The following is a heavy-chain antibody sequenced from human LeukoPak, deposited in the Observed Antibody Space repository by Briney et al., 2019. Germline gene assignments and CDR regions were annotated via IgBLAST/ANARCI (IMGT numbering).Heavy chain of an antibody. CDR3: ARGRYDILTGTN. Sequence: ASAKVSCKASGYTFTSYDINWVRQDTGRGVEWMGWMNPNSGNTGYAQKFQGRGTMTRNTSISTAYMELSSMRSEDTAVYYCARGRYDILTGTNWGQGTLVTVSS. CDR1: GYTFTSYD. J-gene: IGHJ4*02. CDR2: MNPNSGNT. D-gene: IGHD3-9*01. V-gene: IGHV1-8*01.